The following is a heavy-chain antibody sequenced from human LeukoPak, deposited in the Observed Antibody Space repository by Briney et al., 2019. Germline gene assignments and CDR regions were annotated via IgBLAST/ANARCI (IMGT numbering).Heavy chain of an antibody. CDR1: GHTFTGYY. Sequence: ASVKVSCKASGHTFTGYYMHWVRQAPGQELEWMGWINPNSGGTNYAQKFQGRVTMTRDTSISTAYMELSRLRSDDTAVYYCARDGSLGYCSGGSCSPPYFDYWGQGTLVTVSS. V-gene: IGHV1-2*02. D-gene: IGHD2-15*01. J-gene: IGHJ4*02. CDR3: ARDGSLGYCSGGSCSPPYFDY. CDR2: INPNSGGT.